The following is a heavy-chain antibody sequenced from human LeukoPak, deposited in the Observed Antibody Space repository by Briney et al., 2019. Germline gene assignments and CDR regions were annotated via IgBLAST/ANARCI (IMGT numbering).Heavy chain of an antibody. J-gene: IGHJ5*02. CDR3: ARGLTDYYGAGTRNWFDP. V-gene: IGHV4-39*02. D-gene: IGHD3-10*01. CDR2: IYHSGST. Sequence: PSETLSLTSTVSAGSISSYYWGWIRQPPGKGLEWIVTIYHSGSTYYNTPLKSGVTISVETSKNHFSLKLSVVTAADTAVYYCARGLTDYYGAGTRNWFDPRGQGALVSVSP. CDR1: AGSISSYY.